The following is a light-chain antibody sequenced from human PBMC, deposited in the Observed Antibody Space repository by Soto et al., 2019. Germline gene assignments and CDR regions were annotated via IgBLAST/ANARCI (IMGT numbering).Light chain of an antibody. CDR1: ESVRSN. J-gene: IGKJ5*01. Sequence: EIVMKQSPSILSVPPGDRATLSCRASESVRSNLAWYQQKPGQAPRLLIYGASIRAADIPARFSGSGSGTEFTLTISTLQSQDFAIYYCQQYYDWPTITFGQGTRLE. CDR2: GAS. CDR3: QQYYDWPTIT. V-gene: IGKV3-15*01.